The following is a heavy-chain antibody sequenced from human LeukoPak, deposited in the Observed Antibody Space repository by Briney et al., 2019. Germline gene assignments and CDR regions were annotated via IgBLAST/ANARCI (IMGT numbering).Heavy chain of an antibody. Sequence: SVKVSCKASGGTFSSYAISWVRQAPGQGLEWMGGIIPIFGTANYAQKFQGRVTITADESTSTAYMELSSLRSEDTAVYYCTRASSGIAVAGTSAFDIWGQGTMVTVSS. CDR2: IIPIFGTA. J-gene: IGHJ3*02. CDR3: TRASSGIAVAGTSAFDI. D-gene: IGHD6-19*01. V-gene: IGHV1-69*01. CDR1: GGTFSSYA.